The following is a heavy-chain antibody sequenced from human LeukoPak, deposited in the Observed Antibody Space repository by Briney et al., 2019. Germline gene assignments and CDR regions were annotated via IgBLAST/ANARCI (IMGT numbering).Heavy chain of an antibody. Sequence: PGGSLRLSCAASGFTVSSNYMSWVRQAPGKGLEWVSVIYSGGSTYYADSVKGRFTISRDNSKNTLYLQMNSLRAEDTAVYYCARYDFWSGYYGDYYGMDVWGQGTTVTVPS. CDR3: ARYDFWSGYYGDYYGMDV. CDR2: IYSGGST. D-gene: IGHD3-3*01. V-gene: IGHV3-53*01. CDR1: GFTVSSNY. J-gene: IGHJ6*02.